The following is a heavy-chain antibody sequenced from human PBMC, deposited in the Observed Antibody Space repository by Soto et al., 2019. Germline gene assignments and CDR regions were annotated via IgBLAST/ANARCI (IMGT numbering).Heavy chain of an antibody. CDR2: IRSRANNYAT. J-gene: IGHJ6*02. CDR3: ARGQPAANGDYYFNGLDV. CDR1: GFIFSGSA. D-gene: IGHD6-25*01. V-gene: IGHV3-73*02. Sequence: EVRLVESGGGLVQPGGSLKLSCAAYGFIFSGSAIHWVRQAPGKGLAWVGRIRSRANNYATSSGASVRGRFTFFRDDSKNQAYLPMNTLKTEETAIYFCARGQPAANGDYYFNGLDVWGQGTSVTVSS.